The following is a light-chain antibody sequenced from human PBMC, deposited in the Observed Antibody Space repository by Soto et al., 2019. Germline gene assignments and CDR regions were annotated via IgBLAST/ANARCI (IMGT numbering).Light chain of an antibody. J-gene: IGKJ4*01. Sequence: DMEMTQSPLSLSASVGDRVTITCRASQSISNYLNWYQHKPGKVPKLLIYAASSLQSGVPTRFSGSGSGTEFTLTINRLPPEDFATYYCQQSYGTPLTFGGGNKIEIK. CDR1: QSISNY. CDR3: QQSYGTPLT. V-gene: IGKV1-39*01. CDR2: AAS.